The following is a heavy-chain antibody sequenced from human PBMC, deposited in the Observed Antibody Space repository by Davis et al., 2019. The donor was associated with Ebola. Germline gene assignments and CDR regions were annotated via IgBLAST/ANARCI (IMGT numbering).Heavy chain of an antibody. CDR2: ISSSSSYI. V-gene: IGHV3-21*01. CDR1: GFVFSSYV. D-gene: IGHD2-21*02. Sequence: GESLKISCAASGFVFSSYVMSWVRRAPGKGLEWVSSISSSSSYIYYADSVKGRFTISRDNAKNSLYLQMNSLRAEDTAVYYCAGDFIFDYWGQGTLVTVSS. CDR3: AGDFIFDY. J-gene: IGHJ4*02.